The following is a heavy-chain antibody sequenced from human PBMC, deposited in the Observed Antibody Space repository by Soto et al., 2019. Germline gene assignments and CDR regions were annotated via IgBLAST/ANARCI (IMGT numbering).Heavy chain of an antibody. J-gene: IGHJ4*02. CDR2: IDPRDSYT. V-gene: IGHV5-10-1*01. CDR3: ASHRGFSGYDAY. D-gene: IGHD5-12*01. Sequence: EVQLVQSGAEVKKPGESLRISCQGSGNSFTDYWITWARQMPGKGLEWMGRIDPRDSYTNYNPSFQGHVTISADKSIGIAYLQWGSLKASDTAIYYCASHRGFSGYDAYWGQGTLVTVSS. CDR1: GNSFTDYW.